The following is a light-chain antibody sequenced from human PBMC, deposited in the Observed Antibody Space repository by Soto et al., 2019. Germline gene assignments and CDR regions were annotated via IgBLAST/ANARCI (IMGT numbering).Light chain of an antibody. CDR2: GAS. Sequence: EIVLTQSPGTLSLSPGERATLSCRASQSVSSSYLAWYQQKPGQAPRLLIYGASSRATGITDRFSGSGSGTDFTLTISRLEPEDFAVYYCQQYGSSPGKFGQGTKVEIK. J-gene: IGKJ1*01. V-gene: IGKV3-20*01. CDR1: QSVSSSY. CDR3: QQYGSSPGK.